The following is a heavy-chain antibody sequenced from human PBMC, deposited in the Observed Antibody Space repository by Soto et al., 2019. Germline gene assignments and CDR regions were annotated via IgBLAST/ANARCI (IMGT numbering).Heavy chain of an antibody. D-gene: IGHD6-6*01. CDR2: IYYSGST. Sequence: PSETLSLTCTVSGGSISSGGYYWSWIRQHPGKGLEWIGYIYYSGSTYYNPSLKSRVTISVDTSKNQFSLKLSSVTAAATAVYYCAIVALTPTAARGAGDCYYYGMDGWDQGTRSTAP. J-gene: IGHJ6*02. CDR3: AIVALTPTAARGAGDCYYYGMDG. V-gene: IGHV4-31*03. CDR1: GGSISSGGYY.